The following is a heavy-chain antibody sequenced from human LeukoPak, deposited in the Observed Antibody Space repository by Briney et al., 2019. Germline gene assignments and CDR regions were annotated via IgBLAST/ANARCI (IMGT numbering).Heavy chain of an antibody. D-gene: IGHD2-2*01. CDR1: GYTFTGYY. CDR3: ARRRGRSSTSPNWFDP. J-gene: IGHJ5*02. CDR2: MNPNSGNT. V-gene: IGHV1-8*03. Sequence: GASVKVSCKASGYTFTGYYMHWVRQAPGQGLEWMGWMNPNSGNTGYAQKFQGRVTITRNTSISTAYMELSSLRSEDTAVYYCARRRGRSSTSPNWFDPWGQGTLVTVSS.